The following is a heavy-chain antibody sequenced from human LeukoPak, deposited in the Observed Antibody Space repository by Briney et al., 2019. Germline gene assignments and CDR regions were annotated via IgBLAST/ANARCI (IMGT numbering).Heavy chain of an antibody. CDR2: INPNSGFT. Sequence: ASVKVSCKASGYNFAIRGISWVRQAPGQGLEWMGWINPNSGFTNYAQKFQGRVTMTRDTSISTAYMELSRLRSDDTAVYYCARLADCSSSSCRSFDYWGQGTLVTVSS. V-gene: IGHV1-2*02. CDR3: ARLADCSSSSCRSFDY. D-gene: IGHD2-2*01. CDR1: GYNFAIRG. J-gene: IGHJ4*02.